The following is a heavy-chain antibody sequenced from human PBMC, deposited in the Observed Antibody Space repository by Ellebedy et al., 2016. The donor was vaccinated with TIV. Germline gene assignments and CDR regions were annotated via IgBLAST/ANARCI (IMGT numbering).Heavy chain of an antibody. V-gene: IGHV1-2*02. CDR2: INPNSGDT. D-gene: IGHD3-22*01. Sequence: ASVKVSCKTSGYTFTGFYMHWVRQAPGQGLEWMGWINPNSGDTNYAQKFQGRVTMARDTSISTAYMGVNRLTSDDTAVYYCARSMTMIVVVGTREPRFPQPLDVWGQGTTVTVSS. J-gene: IGHJ6*02. CDR1: GYTFTGFY. CDR3: ARSMTMIVVVGTREPRFPQPLDV.